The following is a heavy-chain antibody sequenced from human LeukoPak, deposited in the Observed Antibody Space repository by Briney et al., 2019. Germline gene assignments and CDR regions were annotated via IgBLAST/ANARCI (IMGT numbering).Heavy chain of an antibody. J-gene: IGHJ4*02. Sequence: GGSLRLSCAASGFTFSDYYMSWIRQAPGKGLEWVSYISSSSSYTNYADSVKGRFTISRDNAKNSLYLQMNSLRAEDTAVYYCAKENGYNYYFDYWGQGTLVTVSS. V-gene: IGHV3-11*05. D-gene: IGHD5-24*01. CDR1: GFTFSDYY. CDR3: AKENGYNYYFDY. CDR2: ISSSSSYT.